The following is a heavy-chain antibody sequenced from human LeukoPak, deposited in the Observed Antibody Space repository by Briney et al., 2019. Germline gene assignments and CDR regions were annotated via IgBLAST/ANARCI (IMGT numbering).Heavy chain of an antibody. CDR3: ARDPGYYYDSSGYSPHFDI. J-gene: IGHJ3*02. CDR1: GFTFSSYW. D-gene: IGHD3-22*01. V-gene: IGHV3-7*01. CDR2: IKKDGSEK. Sequence: GSLRLSCAASGFTFSSYWMSWVRQAPGKGLEWVANIKKDGSEKYYVDSVKGRFTISRDNAKTSLYLQMNSLRAEDTAVYYCARDPGYYYDSSGYSPHFDIWGQGTMVTVSS.